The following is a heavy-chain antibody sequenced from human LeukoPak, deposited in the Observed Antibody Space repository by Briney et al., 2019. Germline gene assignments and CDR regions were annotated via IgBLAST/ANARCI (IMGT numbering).Heavy chain of an antibody. CDR1: GFTFSSYA. CDR2: ISGSGGST. Sequence: GGSLRLSCAASGFTFSSYAMSWVRQAPAKGLEWVSAISGSGGSTYYADSVKGRFTISRDNSKNTLYLQMNSLRAEDTAVYYCAKDSGYCTNGVCYSFDYWGQGTLVTVSS. V-gene: IGHV3-23*01. CDR3: AKDSGYCTNGVCYSFDY. D-gene: IGHD2-8*01. J-gene: IGHJ4*02.